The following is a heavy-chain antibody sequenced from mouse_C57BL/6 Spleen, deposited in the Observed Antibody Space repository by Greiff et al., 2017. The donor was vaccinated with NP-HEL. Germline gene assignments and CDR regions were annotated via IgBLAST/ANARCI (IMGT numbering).Heavy chain of an antibody. Sequence: QVQLQQSGAELARPGASVRLSCKASGYTFTSYGISWVKQRTGQGLEWIGEIYPRSGNTYYNEKFKGKATLTADKSSSTAYMELRSLTSEDSAVYFCARWGPTWEGYFDYWGQGTTLTVSS. J-gene: IGHJ2*01. D-gene: IGHD4-1*01. CDR1: GYTFTSYG. CDR2: IYPRSGNT. CDR3: ARWGPTWEGYFDY. V-gene: IGHV1-81*01.